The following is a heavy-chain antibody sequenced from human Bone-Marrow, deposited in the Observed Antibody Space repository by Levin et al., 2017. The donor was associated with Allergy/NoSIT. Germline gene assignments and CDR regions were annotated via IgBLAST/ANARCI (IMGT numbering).Heavy chain of an antibody. Sequence: GESLKISFSSSFFLFLSPFLLFFLPSPFRGLDWVANINQVGSEKYYVDSVKGRFTTSRDNAKNLLYLQMNSLRTEDTAVYYCARDGVDAGIYFDNWGQGTLLTVSS. CDR1: FFLFLSPF. CDR3: ARDGVDAGIYFDN. CDR2: INQVGSEK. D-gene: IGHD2-15*01. J-gene: IGHJ4*02. V-gene: IGHV3-7*01.